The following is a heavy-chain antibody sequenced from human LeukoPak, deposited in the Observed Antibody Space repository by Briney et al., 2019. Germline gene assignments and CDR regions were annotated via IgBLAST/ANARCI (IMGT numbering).Heavy chain of an antibody. CDR1: GFTFSSYA. J-gene: IGHJ4*02. D-gene: IGHD5-24*01. CDR3: AKERWVSNNRNYFDY. V-gene: IGHV3-30-3*01. CDR2: ISYDGSNK. Sequence: GGSLRLSCAASGFTFSSYAMHWVRQAPGKGLEWVAVISYDGSNKYYADSVKGRFTISRNNSKNTLYLQMNSLRAEDTAVYYCAKERWVSNNRNYFDYWGQGTLVTVSS.